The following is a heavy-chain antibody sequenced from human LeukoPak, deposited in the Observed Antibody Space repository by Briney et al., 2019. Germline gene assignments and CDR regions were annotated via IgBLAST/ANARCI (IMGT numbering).Heavy chain of an antibody. D-gene: IGHD3-3*01. CDR2: ISYDGSNK. Sequence: GGSLRLSCAASGFTFSSYGMHWVRQAPGKGLEWVAVISYDGSNKYYADSVKGRFTISRDNSKNTLYLQMNSLRAEDTAVYYCAKPYYDFWSGYYRPSYYFDYWGQGTLVTVSS. CDR1: GFTFSSYG. V-gene: IGHV3-30*18. CDR3: AKPYYDFWSGYYRPSYYFDY. J-gene: IGHJ4*02.